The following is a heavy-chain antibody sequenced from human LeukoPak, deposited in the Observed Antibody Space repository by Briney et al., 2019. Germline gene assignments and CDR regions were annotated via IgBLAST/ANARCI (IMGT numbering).Heavy chain of an antibody. V-gene: IGHV4-38-2*02. D-gene: IGHD4/OR15-4a*01. J-gene: IGHJ6*03. CDR2: INLSGHT. CDR3: ARGGAKYYYYYMDV. CDR1: SYSIPVGYY. Sequence: PSETLSLTCSVSSYSIPVGYYWGWIRQSPGKGLDWIGSINLSGHTYYNPSLKSRVTISVDTSKNQFSLKLSSVTAADTAVYYCARGGAKYYYYYMDVWGKGTTVTISS.